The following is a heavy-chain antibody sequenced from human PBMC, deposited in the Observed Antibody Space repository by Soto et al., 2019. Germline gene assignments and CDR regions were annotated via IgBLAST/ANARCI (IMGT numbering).Heavy chain of an antibody. CDR1: GFPLRNHA. Sequence: EVQLLESGGGLVQPGGFLRLSCAASGFPLRNHAMNWVRQAPGKGLEWVPGISGSGRKIYNADSVKGRFTIFRDMSKNTVDLQMNSLRAEDTARYYCAIDVSFKPVVIAAGRPPMAVSGRGTTVIVSS. V-gene: IGHV3-23*01. D-gene: IGHD3-16*02. J-gene: IGHJ6*02. CDR3: AIDVSFKPVVIAAGRPPMAV. CDR2: ISGSGRKI.